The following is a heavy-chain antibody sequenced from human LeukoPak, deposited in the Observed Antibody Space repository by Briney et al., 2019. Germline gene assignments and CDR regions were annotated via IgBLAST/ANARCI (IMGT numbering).Heavy chain of an antibody. D-gene: IGHD3-16*01. CDR2: ISGSGGST. V-gene: IGHV3-23*01. J-gene: IGHJ3*02. CDR3: ARDDALGDNALDI. CDR1: GFTFSGYA. Sequence: GGSLRLSCAASGFTFSGYAMSWVRQAPGKGLEWVSAISGSGGSTYYADSVKGRFTISRDNSKNTLYLQMNSLRAEDTAVYYCARDDALGDNALDIWGQGTMVTVSS.